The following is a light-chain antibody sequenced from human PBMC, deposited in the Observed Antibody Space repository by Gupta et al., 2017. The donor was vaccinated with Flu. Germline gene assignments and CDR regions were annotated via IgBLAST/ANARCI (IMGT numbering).Light chain of an antibody. Sequence: EIVLTQSPATLSLSPGERATLSCRASQSVSSFLAWYQQKPGQAPRLSIYDASSRATGILARLSGSASVTDFIRTLSRVEAEDYDGHDCHLQGTFGQGTKVEIK. J-gene: IGKJ1*01. CDR1: QSVSSF. CDR3: HLQGT. CDR2: DAS. V-gene: IGKV3-11*01.